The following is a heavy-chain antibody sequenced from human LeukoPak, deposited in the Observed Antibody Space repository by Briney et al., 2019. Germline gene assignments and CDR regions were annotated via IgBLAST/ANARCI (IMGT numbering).Heavy chain of an antibody. V-gene: IGHV4-34*01. D-gene: IGHD3-22*01. CDR1: VGSFSGYY. CDR3: ARVNYYGSGGYYWWFDP. J-gene: IGHJ5*02. CDR2: INHSGST. Sequence: PSETLSLTCAVYVGSFSGYYWSWIRQPPGKGLEWIGEINHSGSTNYNPSLKSRVTTSVDLSKNQVSLKLTSVTAADTAVYYCARVNYYGSGGYYWWFDPWGQGTLVTVSS.